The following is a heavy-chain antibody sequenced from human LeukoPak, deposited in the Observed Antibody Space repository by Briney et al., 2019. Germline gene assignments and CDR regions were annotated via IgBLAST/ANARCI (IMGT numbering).Heavy chain of an antibody. CDR2: INSDGSWT. Sequence: GGSLRLSCAASGNYWMHWVRQAPGKGLVWVSHINSDGSWTSYADSVKGRFTISKDNAKNTVYLQMNSLRAEDTAVYYCVRDDDQYGVDYWGRGTLVTVSS. CDR1: GNYW. CDR3: VRDDDQYGVDY. J-gene: IGHJ4*02. D-gene: IGHD1-1*01. V-gene: IGHV3-74*01.